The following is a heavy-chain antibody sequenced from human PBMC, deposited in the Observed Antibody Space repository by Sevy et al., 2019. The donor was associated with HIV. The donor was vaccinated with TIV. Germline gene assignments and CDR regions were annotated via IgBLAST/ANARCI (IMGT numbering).Heavy chain of an antibody. D-gene: IGHD5-18*01. Sequence: ASVKVSCKASGYTFTGYYMHWVRQAPGQGLEWMGRINPNSGGTNYAQKFQGRVTMTRDTSISTAYMELSRLRSDDTALYYCARQIRGYSYGYGGAYYYYGMDVWGQWTTVTVSS. J-gene: IGHJ6*02. CDR1: GYTFTGYY. CDR3: ARQIRGYSYGYGGAYYYYGMDV. CDR2: INPNSGGT. V-gene: IGHV1-2*06.